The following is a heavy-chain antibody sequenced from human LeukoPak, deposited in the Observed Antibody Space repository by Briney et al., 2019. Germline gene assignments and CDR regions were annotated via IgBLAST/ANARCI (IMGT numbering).Heavy chain of an antibody. V-gene: IGHV3-20*04. CDR3: ARMYCSGGSCYVRGGGYYYYYYMDV. J-gene: IGHJ6*03. Sequence: GGSLRLSCAASGFTVSSNYMSWVRQAPGKGLEWVSGINWNGGSTGYADSVKGRFTISRDNAKNSLYLQMNSLRAEDTALYYCARMYCSGGSCYVRGGGYYYYYYMDVWGKGTTVTVSS. CDR1: GFTVSSNY. CDR2: INWNGGST. D-gene: IGHD2-15*01.